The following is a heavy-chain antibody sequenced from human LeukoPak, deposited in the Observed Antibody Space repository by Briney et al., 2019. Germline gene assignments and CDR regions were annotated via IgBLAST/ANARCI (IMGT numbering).Heavy chain of an antibody. Sequence: PGGSLRLSCAASGFIFSNYGMHWVRQAPAKGLEWVSFIRYDGSHKHYADSVKGRFTISRENSKKTLYLQMNSLRPEDTAMYYCAKDLLKEGSYGSGIDWFDPWGQGAQVTVSS. D-gene: IGHD3-10*01. CDR2: IRYDGSHK. J-gene: IGHJ5*02. V-gene: IGHV3-30*02. CDR1: GFIFSNYG. CDR3: AKDLLKEGSYGSGIDWFDP.